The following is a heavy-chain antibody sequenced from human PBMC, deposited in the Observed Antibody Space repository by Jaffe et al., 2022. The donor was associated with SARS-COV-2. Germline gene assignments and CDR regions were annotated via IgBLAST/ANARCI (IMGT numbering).Heavy chain of an antibody. Sequence: QVQLQQWGAGLLKPSETLSLTCAVYGGSFSGYYWSWIRQPPGKGLEWIGEINHSGSTNYNPSLKSRVTISVDTSKNQFSLKLSSVTAADTAVYYCARGRSICSGGSCSRPWFDPWGQGTLVTVSS. CDR2: INHSGST. D-gene: IGHD2-15*01. V-gene: IGHV4-34*01. J-gene: IGHJ5*02. CDR3: ARGRSICSGGSCSRPWFDP. CDR1: GGSFSGYY.